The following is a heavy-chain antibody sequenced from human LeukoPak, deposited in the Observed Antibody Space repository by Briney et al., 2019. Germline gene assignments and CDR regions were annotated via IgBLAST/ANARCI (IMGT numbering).Heavy chain of an antibody. CDR1: GYILTELS. V-gene: IGHV1-2*02. J-gene: IGHJ3*02. CDR3: ARSGSYEAFDI. D-gene: IGHD1-26*01. CDR2: INPNSGGT. Sequence: ASVKVSCKVSGYILTELSIHWVRQAPGQGLEWMGWINPNSGGTNYAQKFQGRVTMTRDTSISTAYMELSRLRSDDTAVCYCARSGSYEAFDIWGQGTMVTVSS.